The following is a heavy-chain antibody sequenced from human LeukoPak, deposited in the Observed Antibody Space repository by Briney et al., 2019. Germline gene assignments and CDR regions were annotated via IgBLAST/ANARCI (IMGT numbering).Heavy chain of an antibody. V-gene: IGHV1-3*01. D-gene: IGHD2-2*01. J-gene: IGHJ5*02. CDR2: INADDGNT. CDR3: ARGIVVQPSANWFDP. Sequence: GASVTVSCTTSGYTFTTYAIHWVRQAPGQRLEWMGLINADDGNTRYSQRFQGRVTITRDTSANTAYMELSGLRFEDTAVYYCARGIVVQPSANWFDPWGQGTPVTVSS. CDR1: GYTFTTYA.